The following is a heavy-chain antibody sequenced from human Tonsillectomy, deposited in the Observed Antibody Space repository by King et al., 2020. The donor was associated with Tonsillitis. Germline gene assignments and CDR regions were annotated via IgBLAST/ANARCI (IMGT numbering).Heavy chain of an antibody. D-gene: IGHD2-8*01. J-gene: IGHJ5*02. Sequence: VQLQQWGAGLLKPSETLSLTCAVYGGSFSDYYWTWIRQPPGKGLGWSGELNHSGSTKHNPSLKRRVTISVDTSKNQFPRKLGSVIAADTAVYYCASLMRAVWFDPWGQGTLVTVSS. CDR1: GGSFSDYY. CDR2: LNHSGST. V-gene: IGHV4-34*01. CDR3: ASLMRAVWFDP.